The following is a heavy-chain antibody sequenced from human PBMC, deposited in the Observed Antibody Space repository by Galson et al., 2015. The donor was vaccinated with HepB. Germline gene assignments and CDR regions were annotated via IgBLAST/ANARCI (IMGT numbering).Heavy chain of an antibody. D-gene: IGHD2-2*01. CDR1: GFTFSSYA. J-gene: IGHJ4*02. V-gene: IGHV3-30*04. CDR2: ISYDGSNK. Sequence: SLRLSCAASGFTFSSYAMHWVRQAPGKGLEWVAVISYDGSNKYYADSVKGRFTISRDNSKNTLYLQMNSLRAEDTAVYYCAREFVGYCSSTSCYFGYWGQGTLVTVSS. CDR3: AREFVGYCSSTSCYFGY.